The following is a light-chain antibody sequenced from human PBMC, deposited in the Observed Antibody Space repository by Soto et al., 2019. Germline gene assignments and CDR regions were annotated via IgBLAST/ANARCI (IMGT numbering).Light chain of an antibody. CDR1: SSDVGSYNL. Sequence: QSVLTQPASVSRSPGQSITISCTGTSSDVGSYNLVSWYQQHPGKAPKLIIYEGSKRPSGVSNRFSGSKSGNTASLTISGLQAEDEADYYCCSYVRSSTYVFGTGTKLTVL. CDR3: CSYVRSSTYV. V-gene: IGLV2-23*01. CDR2: EGS. J-gene: IGLJ1*01.